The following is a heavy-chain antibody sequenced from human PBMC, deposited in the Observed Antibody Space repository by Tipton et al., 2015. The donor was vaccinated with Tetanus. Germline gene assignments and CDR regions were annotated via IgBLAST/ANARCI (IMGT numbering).Heavy chain of an antibody. J-gene: IGHJ4*02. Sequence: TLSLTCIVSGGSMSTSGHYGAWVRQSPGQGLEWIGSLSYSGRTYYNPSLKSRVTMSVDTSKKDFSVRLRSVTAADTAVYYRARLREIVSRSEWDFDYWGQGILVTVSS. CDR3: ARLREIVSRSEWDFDY. D-gene: IGHD5/OR15-5a*01. CDR1: GGSMSTSGHY. V-gene: IGHV4-39*02. CDR2: LSYSGRT.